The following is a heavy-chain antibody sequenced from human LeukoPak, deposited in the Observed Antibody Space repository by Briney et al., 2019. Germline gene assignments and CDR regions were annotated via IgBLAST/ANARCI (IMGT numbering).Heavy chain of an antibody. CDR2: IYPGDSDT. Sequence: GESLKISCKGSGYSFTSYWIGWVRQMPGKGLEWMGIIYPGDSDTRYSPSFQGQVTISADKSISTAYLQWSSLKASDTAMYYCARRGVRFLEGDAFDIWGQGTMVTVSS. J-gene: IGHJ3*02. D-gene: IGHD3-3*01. CDR1: GYSFTSYW. CDR3: ARRGVRFLEGDAFDI. V-gene: IGHV5-51*01.